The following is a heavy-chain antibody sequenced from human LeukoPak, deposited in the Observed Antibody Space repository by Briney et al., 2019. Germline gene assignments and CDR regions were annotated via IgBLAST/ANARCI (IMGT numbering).Heavy chain of an antibody. J-gene: IGHJ5*02. CDR3: ARGQGYCSSTSCYAEWFDP. Sequence: ASVTVSFTASGYTFTSYYMHWVRQAPGQGLEWMGIINPSGGSTSYAQKFQGRVTMTRDTSTSTVYMELSSLRSEDTAVYYCARGQGYCSSTSCYAEWFDPWGQGTLVTVSS. CDR1: GYTFTSYY. CDR2: INPSGGST. D-gene: IGHD2-2*01. V-gene: IGHV1-46*01.